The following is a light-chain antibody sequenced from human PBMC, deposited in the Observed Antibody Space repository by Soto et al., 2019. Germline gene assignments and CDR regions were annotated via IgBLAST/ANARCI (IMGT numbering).Light chain of an antibody. CDR1: SSDVGDYNY. J-gene: IGLJ2*01. CDR2: EVS. CDR3: SSYTRSSTHVV. V-gene: IGLV2-14*01. Sequence: QSALTQPASVSGSPGQSITISCTGTSSDVGDYNYVSWYQQHPGKAPKLTIYEVSNRPSGVSNRFSGSKSGNTASLTIFGLQAEDEADYYCSSYTRSSTHVVFGGGTKLTVL.